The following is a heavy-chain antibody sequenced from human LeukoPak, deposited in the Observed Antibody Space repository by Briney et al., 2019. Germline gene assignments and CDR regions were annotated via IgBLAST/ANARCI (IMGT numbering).Heavy chain of an antibody. CDR2: INHSGST. D-gene: IGHD6-19*01. Sequence: SETLSLTCAVYGGSFSGYYWSWIRQPPGKGLEWIGEINHSGSTNYNPSLKSRVTISVDTSKNQFSLKLSSVTAADTAVYYCARLRVAVAGPESHFDYWGQGTLVTVSS. CDR3: ARLRVAVAGPESHFDY. V-gene: IGHV4-34*01. CDR1: GGSFSGYY. J-gene: IGHJ4*02.